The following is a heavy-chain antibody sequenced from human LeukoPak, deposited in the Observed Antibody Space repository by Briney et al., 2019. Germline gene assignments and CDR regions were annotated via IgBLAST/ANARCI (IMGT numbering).Heavy chain of an antibody. J-gene: IGHJ4*02. CDR3: TREDYGDASIDY. V-gene: IGHV4-39*07. D-gene: IGHD4-17*01. Sequence: NPSETLSLTCTVSGGSISSGGYYWDWIRQPPGKGLEWIGSIYYSGSTYYNPSLKSRVTMAVDTSKNQFSLRLTSVTAADTAVYFCTREDYGDASIDYWGQGTLVTVSS. CDR1: GGSISSGGYY. CDR2: IYYSGST.